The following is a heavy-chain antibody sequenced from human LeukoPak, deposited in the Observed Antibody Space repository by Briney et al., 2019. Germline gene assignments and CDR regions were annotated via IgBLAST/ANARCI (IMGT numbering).Heavy chain of an antibody. J-gene: IGHJ4*02. Sequence: PSETLSLTCTVSGGSISSYYWSWIRQPPGKGLEWIGYIYYSGSTNYNPSLKSRLTILVDTSKNQFYLKMSSLTAADTAVYYCARYDSSAYSELDYWGQGTLVTVSS. CDR1: GGSISSYY. CDR3: ARYDSSAYSELDY. D-gene: IGHD3-22*01. CDR2: IYYSGST. V-gene: IGHV4-59*01.